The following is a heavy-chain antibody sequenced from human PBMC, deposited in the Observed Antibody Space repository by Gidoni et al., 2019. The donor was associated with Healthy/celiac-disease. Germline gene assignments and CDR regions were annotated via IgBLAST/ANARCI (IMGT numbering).Heavy chain of an antibody. CDR3: ARDYYDILTGYYDAFDI. V-gene: IGHV1-46*01. Sequence: QVQLVQSGAEVKKPGASVKVSCKASGSTLTSYSMHWVRQAPGQGLEWMGIINPSGGSTSYAQKFQGRVTMTRDTSTSTVYMELSSLRSEDTAVYYCARDYYDILTGYYDAFDIWGQGTMVTVSS. CDR1: GSTLTSYS. J-gene: IGHJ3*02. D-gene: IGHD3-9*01. CDR2: INPSGGST.